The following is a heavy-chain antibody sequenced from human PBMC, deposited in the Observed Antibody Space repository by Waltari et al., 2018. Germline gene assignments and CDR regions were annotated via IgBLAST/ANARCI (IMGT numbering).Heavy chain of an antibody. V-gene: IGHV1-69-2*01. J-gene: IGHJ5*01. CDR1: GYIFPDYY. Sequence: EVQMVQSGAEVKKPGSSVKISCKTSGYIFPDYYIHWVQQAPGKGLEWVGLVDPENGETLYAETFQDRVTITADTSTVTAYMQLRDLKSDDTAVYYCSTLNWNEVRPFDFWGQGTLVTVSS. CDR3: STLNWNEVRPFDF. CDR2: VDPENGET. D-gene: IGHD1-1*01.